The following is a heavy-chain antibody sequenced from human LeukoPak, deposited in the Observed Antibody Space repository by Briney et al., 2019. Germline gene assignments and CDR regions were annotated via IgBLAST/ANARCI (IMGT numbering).Heavy chain of an antibody. D-gene: IGHD4/OR15-4a*01. CDR3: ARRAGAYSHPYDY. V-gene: IGHV3-53*01. CDR1: GFTFSSYN. J-gene: IGHJ4*02. Sequence: HSGGSLRLSCAASGFTFSSYNMNWVRQAPGKGPEWVSFIYSDNTHYSDSAKGRFTISRDNSKNTLYLQMNSLRAEDTAVYYCARRAGAYSHPYDYWGQGTLVTVSS. CDR2: IYSDNT.